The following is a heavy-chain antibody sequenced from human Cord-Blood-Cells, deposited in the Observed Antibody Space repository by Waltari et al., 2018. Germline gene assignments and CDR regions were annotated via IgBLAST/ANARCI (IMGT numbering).Heavy chain of an antibody. CDR2: ISSSSSYI. CDR3: ARVSDAFDI. CDR1: GFTFRRYS. Sequence: EVQLVESGGGLVKPGGSLRLSCGASGFTFRRYSMNWVRQAPGKWLDWVSSISSSSSYIYYADSVKGRFTISRDNAKNSLYLQMNSLRAEDTAVYYCARVSDAFDIWGQGTMVTVSS. V-gene: IGHV3-21*01. J-gene: IGHJ3*02.